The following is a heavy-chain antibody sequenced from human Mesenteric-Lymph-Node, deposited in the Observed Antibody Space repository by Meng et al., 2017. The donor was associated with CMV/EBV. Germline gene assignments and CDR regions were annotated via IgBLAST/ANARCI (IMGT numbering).Heavy chain of an antibody. D-gene: IGHD2-15*01. CDR2: ISSSSSYI. CDR3: ARGWECSGDSRWGFDI. CDR1: GFTFSSCG. J-gene: IGHJ4*02. Sequence: GESLKISCAASGFTFSSCGMNWVRQAPGKGLEWVSSISSSSSYINYADSVKGRFTISRDNAKNSLFLQINSLRAEDTTVYYCARGWECSGDSRWGFDIWGQGTLVTVSS. V-gene: IGHV3-21*01.